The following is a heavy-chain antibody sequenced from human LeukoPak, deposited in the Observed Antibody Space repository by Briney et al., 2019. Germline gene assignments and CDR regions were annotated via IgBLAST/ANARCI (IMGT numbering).Heavy chain of an antibody. Sequence: GGSLRLSCTASGFTFSNYWMHWVRHAPGKGPVWVSRINSDGSSTSYADSVKGRFTISRDDAKNTLCLQMNSLRAEDTAVYYCARDLRPYYYDSSGYYYSFEPPGYWGQGTLVTVSS. CDR1: GFTFSNYW. CDR3: ARDLRPYYYDSSGYYYSFEPPGY. D-gene: IGHD3-22*01. J-gene: IGHJ4*02. V-gene: IGHV3-74*01. CDR2: INSDGSST.